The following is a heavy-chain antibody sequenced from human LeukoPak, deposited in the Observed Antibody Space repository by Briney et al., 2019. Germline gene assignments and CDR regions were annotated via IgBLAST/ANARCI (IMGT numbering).Heavy chain of an antibody. CDR3: ARGYTRVLIDY. V-gene: IGHV4-34*01. Sequence: SETLSLTCAAYGVSFSDYYWSWIRQPPGKGLEWIGEIQHSGSTNYNPSLKSRVTISVDTSKNQLSLKLSSVTAADTAVYYCARGYTRVLIDYWGQGTLVTVSS. CDR2: IQHSGST. CDR1: GVSFSDYY. D-gene: IGHD2-2*02. J-gene: IGHJ4*02.